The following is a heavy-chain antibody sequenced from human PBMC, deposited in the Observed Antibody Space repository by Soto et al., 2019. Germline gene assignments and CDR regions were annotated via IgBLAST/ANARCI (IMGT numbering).Heavy chain of an antibody. D-gene: IGHD1-26*01. J-gene: IGHJ4*02. CDR1: GFTFSIYA. CDR3: ARVPGGSYYYFDY. CDR2: ISYDGSSK. V-gene: IGHV3-30-3*01. Sequence: GESLKISCAASGFTFSIYAMHWVLQAPGKGLEWVAVISYDGSSKYYADSVKGRFTISRDNSKNTLYLQMNSLRAEDTAVYYCARVPGGSYYYFDYWGQRTLVTVSS.